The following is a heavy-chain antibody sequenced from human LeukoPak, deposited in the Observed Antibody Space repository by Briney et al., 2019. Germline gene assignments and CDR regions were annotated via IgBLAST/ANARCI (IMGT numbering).Heavy chain of an antibody. J-gene: IGHJ4*02. CDR3: ARHPGCRGIPGKGYYFDY. D-gene: IGHD1-14*01. V-gene: IGHV4-34*01. Sequence: SETLSLTCTVSGGSISSYYWSWIRQPPGKGLEWIGEINNSGSTNYNPSLKSRVTISVDTSKNQFSLKLSSVTAADTAAYYCARHPGCRGIPGKGYYFDYWGQGTLVTVSS. CDR2: INNSGST. CDR1: GGSISSYY.